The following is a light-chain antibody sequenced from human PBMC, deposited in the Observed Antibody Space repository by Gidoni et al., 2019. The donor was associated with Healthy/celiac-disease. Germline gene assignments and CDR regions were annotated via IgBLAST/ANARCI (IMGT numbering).Light chain of an antibody. CDR3: QQYGSSPLT. V-gene: IGKV3-20*01. CDR1: QSVSSSY. Sequence: IVLTQSPGTLSLSPGERATLSCRASQSVSSSYLAWYQQKPGQAPRRLIYGASSRATGIPDRFSGRGSGTDFTLTISRLEPEDFAVYYCQQYGSSPLTFXGXTKVEIK. CDR2: GAS. J-gene: IGKJ4*01.